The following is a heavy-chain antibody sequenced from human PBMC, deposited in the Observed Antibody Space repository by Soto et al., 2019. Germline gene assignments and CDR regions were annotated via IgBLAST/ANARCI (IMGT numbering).Heavy chain of an antibody. CDR3: AREVVPQTNWCDP. J-gene: IGHJ5*02. V-gene: IGHV4-30-2*01. D-gene: IGHD2-2*01. Sequence: SESLSLTCAVSGGSISSGGYSWSWIRQPPGKGLEWIGYIYHSGSTYYNPSLKSRVTLSVDRSKNQFSLKLSSVTAADTAVYYCAREVVPQTNWCDPWGQRTQVTVSS. CDR2: IYHSGST. CDR1: GGSISSGGYS.